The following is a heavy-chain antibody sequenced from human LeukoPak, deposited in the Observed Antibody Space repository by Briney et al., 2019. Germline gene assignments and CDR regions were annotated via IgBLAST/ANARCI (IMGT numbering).Heavy chain of an antibody. V-gene: IGHV3-23*01. CDR1: RFTFSSYA. Sequence: SGGSLRLSCAGSRFTFSSYAMSWVRQAPGKGLQWVSTISGRGTDTYYADSVKGRFTISRDNSKNTLYLQMNSLRAEDTAVYYCARDGIVGATCFDYWGQGTLVTVSS. CDR3: ARDGIVGATCFDY. J-gene: IGHJ4*02. CDR2: ISGRGTDT. D-gene: IGHD1-26*01.